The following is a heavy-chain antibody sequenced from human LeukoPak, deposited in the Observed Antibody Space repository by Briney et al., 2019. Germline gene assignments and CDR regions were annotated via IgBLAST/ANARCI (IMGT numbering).Heavy chain of an antibody. CDR2: ISSSSTYI. CDR3: ARDRDQVSFDY. V-gene: IGHV3-21*01. J-gene: IGHJ4*02. D-gene: IGHD3-10*01. Sequence: PGGSLRLSCAASAFTFSSYSMNWVRQAPGKGLEWVSSISSSSTYIYYADSVKGRFTISRDNAKNSLYLQMNSLRAEDTAVYYCARDRDQVSFDYWGQGTLVTVSS. CDR1: AFTFSSYS.